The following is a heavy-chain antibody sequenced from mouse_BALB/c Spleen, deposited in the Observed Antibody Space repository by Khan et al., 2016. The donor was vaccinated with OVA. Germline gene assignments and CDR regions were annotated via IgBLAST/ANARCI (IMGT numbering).Heavy chain of an antibody. J-gene: IGHJ3*01. CDR3: ARCDGFWFAY. Sequence: EVELVESGGGLVQPGGSRKLSCAASGFTFSSFGMHWIRQAPEKGLEWVAYINSGSNTIYYADTVKGRFTVSRDNSKNTLFLQMTSLRSEDTAMYYCARCDGFWFAYGGQGTLVTVSA. V-gene: IGHV5-17*02. D-gene: IGHD2-3*01. CDR1: GFTFSSFG. CDR2: INSGSNTI.